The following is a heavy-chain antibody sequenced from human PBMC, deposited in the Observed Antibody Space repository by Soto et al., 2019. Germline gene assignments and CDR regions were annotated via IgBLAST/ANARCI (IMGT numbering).Heavy chain of an antibody. CDR3: ARDNSAANGVLDH. CDR1: EYTFTNYY. Sequence: GASVKVSCKASEYTFTNYYLHWVRQAPGQGLEWVGMINPSARSASYAQKLRGRLTMDRDTSTTTVYMELSRLTSEDTAVYYCARDNSAANGVLDHWGLGTLVTVSS. D-gene: IGHD1-1*01. J-gene: IGHJ4*02. CDR2: INPSARSA. V-gene: IGHV1-46*04.